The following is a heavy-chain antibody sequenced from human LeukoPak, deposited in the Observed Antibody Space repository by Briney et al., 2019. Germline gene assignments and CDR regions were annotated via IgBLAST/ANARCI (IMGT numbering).Heavy chain of an antibody. CDR3: AREGLGYDSSDYYNTGY. Sequence: GESLKISCKGSGYSFTIYWIGWVRQMPGKGLEWMGIIYPGDSDTRYSPSFQGQVTISADKSISTAYLQWSSLKASDTAMYYCAREGLGYDSSDYYNTGYWGQGNLVTVSS. D-gene: IGHD3-22*01. V-gene: IGHV5-51*01. CDR2: IYPGDSDT. CDR1: GYSFTIYW. J-gene: IGHJ4*02.